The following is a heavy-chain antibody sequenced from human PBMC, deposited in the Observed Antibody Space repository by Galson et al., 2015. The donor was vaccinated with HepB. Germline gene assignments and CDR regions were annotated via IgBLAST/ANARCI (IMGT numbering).Heavy chain of an antibody. CDR2: ISSNGGST. CDR1: GFTFSSYA. CDR3: VKGVSNSWYDEYFQH. Sequence: SLRLSCAASGFTFSSYAMHWVRQAPGKGLEYVSAISSNGGSTYYADSVKGRFTISRDNSKNTLYLQMSSLRAEDTAVYYCVKGVSNSWYDEYFQHWGQGTLVTVSS. D-gene: IGHD6-13*01. V-gene: IGHV3-64D*06. J-gene: IGHJ1*01.